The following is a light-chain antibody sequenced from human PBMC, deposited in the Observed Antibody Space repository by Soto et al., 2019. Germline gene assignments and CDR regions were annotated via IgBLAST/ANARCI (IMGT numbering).Light chain of an antibody. J-gene: IGLJ1*01. V-gene: IGLV2-14*01. CDR3: SSYTTNTTYV. CDR2: EVN. CDR1: SSDIGSYNY. Sequence: QSVLTQPASVSGSPGQSTTISCTGTSSDIGSYNYVSWYQQHPGRAPRLMIYEVNNRPSGVSNRFSGSKSDNTASLTISGLQAEDEADYYCSSYTTNTTYVFGPGTKVTVL.